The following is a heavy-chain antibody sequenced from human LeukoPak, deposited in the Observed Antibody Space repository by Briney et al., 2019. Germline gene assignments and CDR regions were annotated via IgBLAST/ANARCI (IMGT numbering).Heavy chain of an antibody. V-gene: IGHV4-4*07. CDR2: IYTSGST. D-gene: IGHD5-12*01. Sequence: SETLSLTCTVSGGSISSYYWSWIRQPAGKGLEWIGRIYTSGSTNYNPSLKSRVTISVDTSKNQFSLKLSSVTAADTAVYYCARGGDIVATNGEFDYWGQGTLVTVSS. CDR1: GGSISSYY. J-gene: IGHJ4*02. CDR3: ARGGDIVATNGEFDY.